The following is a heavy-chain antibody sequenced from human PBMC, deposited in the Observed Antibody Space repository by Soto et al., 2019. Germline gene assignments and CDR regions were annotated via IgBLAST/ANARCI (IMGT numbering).Heavy chain of an antibody. CDR3: AHRRPPYIGATTRDAFDI. J-gene: IGHJ3*02. CDR2: IYWDDDK. V-gene: IGHV2-5*02. CDR1: GFSLSTSGVG. Sequence: QITLKESGPPLVKPTQTLTLTCTFSGFSLSTSGVGVGWIRQPPGKALEWLALIYWDDDKRYSPSLKSRLTITKDTSKNQVVLTMTNMDPVDTATYYCAHRRPPYIGATTRDAFDIWGQGTMVTVSS. D-gene: IGHD5-12*01.